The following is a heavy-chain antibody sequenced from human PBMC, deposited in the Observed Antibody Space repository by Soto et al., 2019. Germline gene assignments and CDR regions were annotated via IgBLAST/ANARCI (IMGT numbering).Heavy chain of an antibody. CDR1: GYSFTSYW. Sequence: LGESLKISCNGSGYSFTSYWISWVRQMPGKGLEWMGRIDPSDSYTNYSPSFQGHVTISADKSISTAYLQWSSLKASDTAVYYCARDGPPSSTYSMDVWGQGTTVTVSS. V-gene: IGHV5-10-1*01. D-gene: IGHD2-2*01. CDR3: ARDGPPSSTYSMDV. J-gene: IGHJ6*02. CDR2: IDPSDSYT.